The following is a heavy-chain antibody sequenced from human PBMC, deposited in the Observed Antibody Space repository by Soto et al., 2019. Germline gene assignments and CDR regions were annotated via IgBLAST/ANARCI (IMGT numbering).Heavy chain of an antibody. Sequence: QVQLQESGPGLVKPSQTLSLTCTVSGGSISSGGYYWSWIRQHPGKGLEWIGYIYYSGSTYYNPSLKSRVTISVATSKNQSSLKLSSVTAAATAVYYCARVFGFGGMDVWGQGTTVTVSS. V-gene: IGHV4-31*03. CDR3: ARVFGFGGMDV. CDR1: GGSISSGGYY. J-gene: IGHJ6*02. D-gene: IGHD3-10*01. CDR2: IYYSGST.